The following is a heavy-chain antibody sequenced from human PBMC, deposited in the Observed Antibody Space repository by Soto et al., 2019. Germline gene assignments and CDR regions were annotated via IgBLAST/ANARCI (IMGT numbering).Heavy chain of an antibody. V-gene: IGHV3-23*01. CDR1: GFTFSSYA. CDR3: AEERSSGGDFWSGYYYYYYYGMDV. CDR2: ISGSGGST. J-gene: IGHJ6*02. D-gene: IGHD3-3*01. Sequence: GGSLRLSCAASGFTFSSYAMSWVRQAPGKGLEWVSAISGSGGSTYYADSVKGRFTISRDNSKNTLYLQMNSLRAEDTDVYCCAEERSSGGDFWSGYYYYYYYGMDVWGQGTTVTVSS.